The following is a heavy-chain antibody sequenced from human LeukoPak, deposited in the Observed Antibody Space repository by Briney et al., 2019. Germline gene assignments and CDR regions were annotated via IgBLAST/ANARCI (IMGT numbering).Heavy chain of an antibody. CDR3: ARDLGIAARPDY. V-gene: IGHV4-59*12. D-gene: IGHD6-6*01. J-gene: IGHJ4*02. CDR2: IYYSGST. Sequence: SETLSLTCTVSGGSISSYYWSWIRQPPGKGLEWIGYIYYSGSTNYNPSLKSRVTISVDTSKNQFSLKLSSVTAADTAVYYCARDLGIAARPDYWGQGTLVTVSS. CDR1: GGSISSYY.